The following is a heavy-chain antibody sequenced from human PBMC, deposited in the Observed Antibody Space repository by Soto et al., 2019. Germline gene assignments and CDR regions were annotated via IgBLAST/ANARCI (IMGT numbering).Heavy chain of an antibody. D-gene: IGHD4-17*01. CDR1: GGSVTNSSYY. CDR3: VSQRTTVPTQAYFDY. CDR2: VYYRGRS. V-gene: IGHV4-39*01. Sequence: SETLSLTCAVSGGSVTNSSYYWGWIRQSPGKGLEWIGSVYYRGRSYSKSSVKSRVTISVDTSKNRFSLSLNSVTASDTAVYFCVSQRTTVPTQAYFDYWGPGALVT. J-gene: IGHJ4*02.